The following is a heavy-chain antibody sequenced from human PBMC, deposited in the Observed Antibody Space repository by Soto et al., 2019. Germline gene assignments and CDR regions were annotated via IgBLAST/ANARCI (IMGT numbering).Heavy chain of an antibody. CDR2: IVVGSGST. CDR3: ARDGVGATTFFGFLDY. CDR1: GFTFTSSA. Sequence: SVKVSCKASGFTFTSSAVQWVRQARGQRLEWIGWIVVGSGSTYYADSVKGRFTISRDNSKNMLYLQMNSLRAEDTAVYYCARDGVGATTFFGFLDYWGQGTLVTVSS. J-gene: IGHJ4*02. D-gene: IGHD1-26*01. V-gene: IGHV1-58*01.